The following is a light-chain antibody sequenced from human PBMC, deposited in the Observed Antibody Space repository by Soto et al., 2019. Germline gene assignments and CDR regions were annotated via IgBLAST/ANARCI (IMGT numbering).Light chain of an antibody. CDR2: SNN. J-gene: IGLJ1*01. Sequence: QSVLTQPPSASGTPGQRVTISCSGSSSNIGSNTVNWYQQLPGTAPKLLIYSNNQRPSGVPDRFSGSKSGTSASLAISGLQSEDGADYYCAAWGDSLNGYVFGTGTKVTVL. CDR1: SSNIGSNT. CDR3: AAWGDSLNGYV. V-gene: IGLV1-44*01.